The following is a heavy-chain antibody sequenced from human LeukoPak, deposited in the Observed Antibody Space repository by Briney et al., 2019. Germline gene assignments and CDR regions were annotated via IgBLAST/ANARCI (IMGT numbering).Heavy chain of an antibody. CDR1: GYSISSGYY. CDR2: IYYSGST. Sequence: PSETLSLTCTVSGYSISSGYYWGWIRQPPGKGLEWIGSIYYSGSTYYNPSLKSRVTISVDTSKNQFSLKLSSVTAADTAVYYCARQERRGNSGSFPGNYWGRGTLVTVSS. D-gene: IGHD1-26*01. V-gene: IGHV4-38-2*02. J-gene: IGHJ4*02. CDR3: ARQERRGNSGSFPGNY.